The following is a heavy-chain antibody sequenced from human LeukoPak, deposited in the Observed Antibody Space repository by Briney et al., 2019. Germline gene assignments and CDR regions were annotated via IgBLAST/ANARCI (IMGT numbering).Heavy chain of an antibody. CDR1: GGSISSYY. J-gene: IGHJ6*02. CDR3: ARLAPYYYYGMDV. CDR2: IYYSGST. V-gene: IGHV4-39*01. Sequence: SETLSLTCTVSGGSISSYYWGWIRQPPGEGLEWIGSIYYSGSTYYNPSLKSRVTISVDTSKNQFSLKLSSVTAADTAVYYCARLAPYYYYGMDVWGQGTTVTVSS.